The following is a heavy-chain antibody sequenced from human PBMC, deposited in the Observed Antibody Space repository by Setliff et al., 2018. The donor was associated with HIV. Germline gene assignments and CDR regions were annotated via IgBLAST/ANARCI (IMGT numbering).Heavy chain of an antibody. CDR2: IYYSGST. CDR3: ARQRGYDVLTYYFDY. J-gene: IGHJ4*02. Sequence: SETLSLTCTVSGGSISNNFWSWIRQPPGKGLEWIGYIYYSGSTNYNPSLKSRVTISVDTSKNQFSLKLSSVTAADTAVYYCARQRGYDVLTYYFDYWGQGTLVTV. V-gene: IGHV4-59*08. CDR1: GGSISNNF. D-gene: IGHD3-9*01.